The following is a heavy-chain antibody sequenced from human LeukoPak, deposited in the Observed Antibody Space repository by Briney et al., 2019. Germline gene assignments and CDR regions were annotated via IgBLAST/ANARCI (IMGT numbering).Heavy chain of an antibody. V-gene: IGHV4-61*10. CDR3: ARGVYGDTFDY. J-gene: IGHJ4*02. CDR1: GGSISSGSYY. D-gene: IGHD4-17*01. Sequence: PSETLSLTCTVSGGSISSGSYYWSWIRQPAGKGLEWIGRIYYSGSTNYNPSLKSRVTISVDTSKNQFSLKLSSVTAADTAVYYCARGVYGDTFDYWGQGTLVTVSS. CDR2: IYYSGST.